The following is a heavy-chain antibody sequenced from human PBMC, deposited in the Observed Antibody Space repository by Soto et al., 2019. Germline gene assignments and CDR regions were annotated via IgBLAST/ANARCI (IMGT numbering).Heavy chain of an antibody. CDR1: GYTFTSYY. Sequence: QVQLVQSGAEVKKPGASVKVSCKASGYTFTSYYMHWVRQAPGQGLEWMGIINPSGGSTSYAQKFQGRVSMTRDTSTSTVYMELSSLRSEDTAVYYCARAWAGGPYFDYWGQGTLVTVSS. CDR2: INPSGGST. V-gene: IGHV1-46*03. CDR3: ARAWAGGPYFDY. D-gene: IGHD2-15*01. J-gene: IGHJ4*02.